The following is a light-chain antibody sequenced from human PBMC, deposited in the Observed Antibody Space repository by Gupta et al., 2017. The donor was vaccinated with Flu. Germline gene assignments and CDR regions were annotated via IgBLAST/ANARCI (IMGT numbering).Light chain of an antibody. J-gene: IGLJ3*02. Sequence: QSVTISCTGTSSDVGGYKYVSWYQQHPGKAPKLMIYDVATRSSGVPDRFSGSKSGNTASLTISGLQADDEGDYYCCSYAGNSWVFGGGTRLTV. V-gene: IGLV2-11*03. CDR2: DVA. CDR1: SSDVGGYKY. CDR3: CSYAGNSWV.